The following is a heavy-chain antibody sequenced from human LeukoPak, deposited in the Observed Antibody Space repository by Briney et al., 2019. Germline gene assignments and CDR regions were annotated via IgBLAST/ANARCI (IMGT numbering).Heavy chain of an antibody. J-gene: IGHJ5*02. V-gene: IGHV4-59*12. CDR3: GRDRTTTVTTGWFDP. CDR2: IYSSGST. D-gene: IGHD4-11*01. CDR1: GGSISSYY. Sequence: PAESLSLTCTVSGGSISSYYWSWVRQPPGKGLEWIGVIYSSGSTNYNPSVKGRFTISVDTSKTQSSLKLTFVTAANTAEYSGGRDRTTTVTTGWFDPWGQGTLVTVSS.